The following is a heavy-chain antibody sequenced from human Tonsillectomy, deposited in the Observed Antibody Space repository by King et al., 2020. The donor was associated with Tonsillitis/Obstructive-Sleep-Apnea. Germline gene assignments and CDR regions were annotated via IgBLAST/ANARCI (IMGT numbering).Heavy chain of an antibody. CDR3: ARDGVDPNFSRPDYYYYGMDV. D-gene: IGHD4/OR15-4a*01. CDR2: IKQDGSEK. CDR1: GFTFSTYW. J-gene: IGHJ6*02. Sequence: VQLVESGGGLVQPGGSLRLSCAASGFTFSTYWMSWVRQAPGKGLEWVAKIKQDGSEKYYVDSVKGRFTMSRDNAKKSLYLQMNRLRAEDTAVYYSARDGVDPNFSRPDYYYYGMDVWGQGTTVSVSS. V-gene: IGHV3-7*03.